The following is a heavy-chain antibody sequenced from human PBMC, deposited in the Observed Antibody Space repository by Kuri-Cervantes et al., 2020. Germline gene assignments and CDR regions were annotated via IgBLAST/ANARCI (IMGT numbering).Heavy chain of an antibody. Sequence: ESLKISCAVYGGSFSGYYWSWIRQPPGKGLEWIGEINHSGSTNYNPSLKSRVTISVDTSKNQFSLKLSSVTAADTAVYYCARVQASYYYYYYMDVWGKGTTVTVSS. CDR1: GGSFSGYY. D-gene: IGHD4-11*01. CDR3: ARVQASYYYYYYMDV. J-gene: IGHJ6*03. CDR2: INHSGST. V-gene: IGHV4-34*01.